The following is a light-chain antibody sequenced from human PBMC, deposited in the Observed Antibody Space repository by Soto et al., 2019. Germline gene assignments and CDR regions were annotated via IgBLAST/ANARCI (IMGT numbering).Light chain of an antibody. CDR3: MQRMKFPLT. CDR2: MLS. J-gene: IGKJ4*01. V-gene: IGKV2-40*01. CDR1: QSLFDRDDDKTY. Sequence: IVLTQAPLSLPVIPGEAASISCSSSQSLFDRDDDKTYLDWYLQRPGQSPQLLIYMLSHRASGVPDRFSGSGSDTDFTLKISRVEPEDVGVYYCMQRMKFPLTLGGGTKVDMK.